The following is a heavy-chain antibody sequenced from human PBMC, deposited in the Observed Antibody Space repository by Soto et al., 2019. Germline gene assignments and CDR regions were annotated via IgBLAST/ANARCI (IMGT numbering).Heavy chain of an antibody. Sequence: LGGSVRLYCAASVFTFSSYALRWVRQAPGKGLECVSAMSGGGCSNDYVSSVKRLFTLSRAISNNTLYLQMNSLRTEETAVYYCAKLQAYSYVPGAYLGYWGRVTLVNVSS. CDR1: VFTFSSYA. D-gene: IGHD5-18*01. J-gene: IGHJ4*02. CDR2: MSGGGCSN. CDR3: AKLQAYSYVPGAYLGY. V-gene: IGHV3-23*01.